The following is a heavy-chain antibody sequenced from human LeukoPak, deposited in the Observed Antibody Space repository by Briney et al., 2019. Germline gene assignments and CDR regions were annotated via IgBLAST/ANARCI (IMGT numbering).Heavy chain of an antibody. V-gene: IGHV4-59*01. CDR2: IYYSGST. Sequence: SETLSLTCTVSGGSISSYYWSWIRQPPGKGLEWIGYIYYSGSTNDNPSLKSRVTISVDTSKNQFSLKLSSVTAADTAVYYCAREYSYGYGVYYYDYMDVWGKGTTVTVSS. D-gene: IGHD5-18*01. J-gene: IGHJ6*03. CDR3: AREYSYGYGVYYYDYMDV. CDR1: GGSISSYY.